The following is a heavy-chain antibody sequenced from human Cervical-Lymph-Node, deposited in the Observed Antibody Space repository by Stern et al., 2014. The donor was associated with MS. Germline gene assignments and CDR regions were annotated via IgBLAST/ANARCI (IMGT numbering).Heavy chain of an antibody. V-gene: IGHV3-7*01. J-gene: IGHJ4*02. CDR1: GFSFSNHW. CDR2: IRQDGSER. Sequence: EVQLEESGGRLVQPGGSLRLSCAVSGFSFSNHWMTWVRQAPGKGLEWVANIRQDGSERYDGYSVKGRFTISRDNAEGSLYLQMNSLRVEDTAIYYCARGSSGWFPLSYFDDWGQGSLVTISS. CDR3: ARGSSGWFPLSYFDD. D-gene: IGHD6-13*01.